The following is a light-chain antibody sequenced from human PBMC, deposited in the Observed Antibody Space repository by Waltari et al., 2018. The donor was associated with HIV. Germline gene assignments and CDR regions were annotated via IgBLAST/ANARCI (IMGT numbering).Light chain of an antibody. CDR3: QQYGSSSWT. CDR1: QSVSSSY. Sequence: TLSCRASQSVSSSYLAWYQQKPGQAPRLLIYGASSRATGIPDRFSGSGSGTDFTLTISRLEPEDFAVYYCQQYGSSSWTFGQGTKVEIK. V-gene: IGKV3-20*01. J-gene: IGKJ1*01. CDR2: GAS.